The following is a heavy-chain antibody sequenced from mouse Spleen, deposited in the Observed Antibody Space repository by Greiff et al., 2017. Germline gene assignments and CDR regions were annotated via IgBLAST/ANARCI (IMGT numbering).Heavy chain of an antibody. CDR1: GFNIKDTY. D-gene: IGHD2-14*01. Sequence: VQLKQSGAELVKPGASVKLSCTASGFNIKDTYMHWVKQRPEQGLEWIGRIDPANGNTKYDPKFQGKATITADTSSNTAYLQLSSLTSEDTAVYYCARGDRSWYFDVWGAGTTVTVSS. V-gene: IGHV14-3*02. J-gene: IGHJ1*01. CDR3: ARGDRSWYFDV. CDR2: IDPANGNT.